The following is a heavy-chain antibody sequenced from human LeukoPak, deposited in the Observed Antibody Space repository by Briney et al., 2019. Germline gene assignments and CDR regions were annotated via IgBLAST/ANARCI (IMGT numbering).Heavy chain of an antibody. D-gene: IGHD2-2*01. CDR1: GFTFSTYA. V-gene: IGHV3-23*01. CDR3: AKGYCSSTSCPFDP. CDR2: ISGSGGSP. Sequence: GGSLRLSCEASGFTFSTYAMSWVRQAPGKGLEWVSAISGSGGSPYYADSVKGRFTISRDNSKNTLYLQMNSLRAEDTAVYFCAKGYCSSTSCPFDPWGQGTLVTVSS. J-gene: IGHJ5*02.